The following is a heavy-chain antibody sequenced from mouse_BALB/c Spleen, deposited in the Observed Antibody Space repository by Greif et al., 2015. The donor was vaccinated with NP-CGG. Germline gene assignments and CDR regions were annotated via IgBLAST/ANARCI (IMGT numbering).Heavy chain of an antibody. J-gene: IGHJ3*01. Sequence: EVKLQESGGGLVKPGGSLKLSCAASGFTFSSYAMSWVRQSPEKRLEWVAEISSGGSYTYYPDTVTGRFTLSRDNAKNSLYLEMSSLRSEDTAMYYCTRDNYGSSCGWFAYCGQGSLVTVSA. D-gene: IGHD1-1*01. CDR3: TRDNYGSSCGWFAY. CDR2: ISSGGSYT. CDR1: GFTFSSYA. V-gene: IGHV5-9-4*01.